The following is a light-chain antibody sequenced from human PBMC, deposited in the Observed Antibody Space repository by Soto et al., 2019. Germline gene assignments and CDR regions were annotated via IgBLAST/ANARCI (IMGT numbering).Light chain of an antibody. CDR3: QQYNSSPLT. J-gene: IGKJ4*01. V-gene: IGKV1D-16*01. Sequence: DIKMTQSPSSLSACIGDRVTITCRASQGIRGWLAWYQQKPGKAPKSLIYAASTLQDGVPPRFSGNGSETEFTLTISSLQSEDIATYYCQQYNSSPLTFGRGTKVDIK. CDR2: AAS. CDR1: QGIRGW.